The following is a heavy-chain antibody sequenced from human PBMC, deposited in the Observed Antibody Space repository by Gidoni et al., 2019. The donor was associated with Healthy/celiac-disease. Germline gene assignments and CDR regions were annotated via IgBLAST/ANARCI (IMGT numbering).Heavy chain of an antibody. J-gene: IGHJ5*02. CDR2: IDPSDSYT. D-gene: IGHD2-21*01. CDR3: ARPANPLGKPAYCGGDCYSGGGEFDP. V-gene: IGHV5-10-1*03. Sequence: DVQLVQSGAEVKKPGESLRISCKGSGYSFTSYWISWVRQMPGKGLEWMGRIDPSDSYTNYSPSFQGHVTISADKSISTAYLQWSSLKASDTAMYYCARPANPLGKPAYCGGDCYSGGGEFDPWGQGTLVTVSS. CDR1: GYSFTSYW.